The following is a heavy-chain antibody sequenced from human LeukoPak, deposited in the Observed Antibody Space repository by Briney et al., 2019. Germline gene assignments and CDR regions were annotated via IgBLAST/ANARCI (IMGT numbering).Heavy chain of an antibody. J-gene: IGHJ6*02. CDR1: GFTFSSCG. V-gene: IGHV3-30*03. CDR3: ARDRDCSSTSCYVSGGMDV. Sequence: GGSLRLSCAASGFTFSSCGMHWVRQAPGKGLEWVAVISYDETNKYYADSVKGRFTISRDNSKNTLYLQMNSLRAEDTAVYYCARDRDCSSTSCYVSGGMDVWGQGTTVTVSS. D-gene: IGHD2-2*01. CDR2: ISYDETNK.